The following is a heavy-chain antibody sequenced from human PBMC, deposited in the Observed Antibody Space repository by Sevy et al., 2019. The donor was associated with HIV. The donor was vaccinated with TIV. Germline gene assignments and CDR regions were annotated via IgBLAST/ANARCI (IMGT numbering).Heavy chain of an antibody. CDR3: ARAATVKRGLDY. CDR1: GFTFSSYG. Sequence: GESLKISCAASGFTFSSYGMHWVRQAPGKGLEWVAVIWYDGSKKYYADSVKGRFTISRDNSKNTLYLQMNSLRAEDTAVYYCARAATVKRGLDYWGQGTLVTVSS. V-gene: IGHV3-33*01. D-gene: IGHD4-17*01. J-gene: IGHJ4*02. CDR2: IWYDGSKK.